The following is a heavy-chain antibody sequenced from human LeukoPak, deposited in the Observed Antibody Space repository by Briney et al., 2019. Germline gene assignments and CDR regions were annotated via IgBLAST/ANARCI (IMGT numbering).Heavy chain of an antibody. CDR3: TSDFWSGYYWSWY. CDR1: GFTFGDYA. Sequence: PGRSLRLSCTASGFTFGDYAMSWVRQAPGKGLEWVGFIRSKAYGGTTEYAASVKGRFTISRDDPKSIAYLQMNSLKTEDTAVYYCTSDFWSGYYWSWYWGQGTLVTVSS. V-gene: IGHV3-49*04. J-gene: IGHJ4*02. CDR2: IRSKAYGGTT. D-gene: IGHD3-3*01.